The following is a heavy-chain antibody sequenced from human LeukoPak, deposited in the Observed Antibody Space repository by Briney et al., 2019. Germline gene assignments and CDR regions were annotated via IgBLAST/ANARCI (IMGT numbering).Heavy chain of an antibody. V-gene: IGHV4-34*01. Sequence: SETLSLTCAVYGVSLSGYYWSWIRQPPGKGLEWIGEINHSGSNNYNPSLNSRVTISLDTSNNQYSLKLTSQTAAYRPGYFFARGYYDWWRGYYSYFDCWGQGTVVTVSS. CDR2: INHSGSN. D-gene: IGHD3-3*01. CDR1: GVSLSGYY. J-gene: IGHJ4*02. CDR3: ARGYYDWWRGYYSYFDC.